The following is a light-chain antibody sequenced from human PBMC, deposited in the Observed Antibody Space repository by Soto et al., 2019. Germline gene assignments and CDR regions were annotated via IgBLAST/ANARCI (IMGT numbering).Light chain of an antibody. V-gene: IGKV3-11*01. J-gene: IGKJ5*01. CDR1: QSVSSY. CDR3: QQRFT. CDR2: DVS. Sequence: DIVLTQSPATLSLSLGERATLSCRASQSVSSYLAWYQQKPGQAPRLLIYDVSNRATGSPARFSGSWSGTDFTLTISSLEPEDFAVYYCQQRFTFGQGTRLEIK.